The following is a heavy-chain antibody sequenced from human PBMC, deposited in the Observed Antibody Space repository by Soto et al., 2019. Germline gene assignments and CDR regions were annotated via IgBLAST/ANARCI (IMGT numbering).Heavy chain of an antibody. CDR3: ARDKLGYCSGGSCQGAYYYYYMDV. D-gene: IGHD2-15*01. CDR2: INSDGSST. Sequence: EVQLVESGGGLVQPGGSLRLSCAASGFTFSSYWMHWVRQAPGKGLVWVSRINSDGSSTSYAYSVKGRFTISRDNAKNTLYLQMNSLRAEDTAVYYCARDKLGYCSGGSCQGAYYYYYMDVWGKGTTVTVSS. J-gene: IGHJ6*03. V-gene: IGHV3-74*01. CDR1: GFTFSSYW.